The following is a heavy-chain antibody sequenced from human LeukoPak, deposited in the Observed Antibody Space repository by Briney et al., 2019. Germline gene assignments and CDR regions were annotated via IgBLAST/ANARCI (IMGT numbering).Heavy chain of an antibody. CDR1: GFIFSSYT. V-gene: IGHV3-23*01. Sequence: GGSLRLSCAASGFIFSSYTMSWVRQAPGKGLEWVSAISGSGGSTYYADSVKGRFTISRDNSKNTLYLQMNSLRAEDTAVYYCANPRVQVAAIWGQGTLVTVSS. CDR2: ISGSGGST. D-gene: IGHD2-15*01. CDR3: ANPRVQVAAI. J-gene: IGHJ4*02.